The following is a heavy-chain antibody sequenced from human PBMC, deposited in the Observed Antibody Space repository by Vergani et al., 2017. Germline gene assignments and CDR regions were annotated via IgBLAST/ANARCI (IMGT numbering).Heavy chain of an antibody. D-gene: IGHD2-15*01. CDR1: GFTFGDSY. Sequence: EVHLEESGGGLVQPGGSLRLSCAASGFTFGDSYMAWIRLAPGKGLDWVARIKRDGTETFYVDSVKGRFTISIDNAKTTLYLQMNSLRDEDRGVYYCARISGGSAPYLHYWGQGTLVTVAS. V-gene: IGHV3-7*01. CDR2: IKRDGTET. CDR3: ARISGGSAPYLHY. J-gene: IGHJ1*01.